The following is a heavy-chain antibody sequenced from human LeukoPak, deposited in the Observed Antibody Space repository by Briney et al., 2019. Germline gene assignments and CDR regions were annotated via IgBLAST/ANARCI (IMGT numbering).Heavy chain of an antibody. CDR3: AKNGVGATGDDAFDI. CDR1: GFTFSSYG. CDR2: IRYDGSNK. D-gene: IGHD1-26*01. J-gene: IGHJ3*02. V-gene: IGHV3-30*02. Sequence: GRSLRLSCAASGFTFSSYGMHWVRQAPGKGLEWVAFIRYDGSNKYYADSVKGRFTITRDNSKNTLYLQMNSLRAEDTAVYYCAKNGVGATGDDAFDIWGQGTMVTVSS.